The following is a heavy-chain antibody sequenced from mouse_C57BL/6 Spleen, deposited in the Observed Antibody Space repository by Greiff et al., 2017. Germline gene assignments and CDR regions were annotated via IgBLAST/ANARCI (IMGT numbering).Heavy chain of an antibody. Sequence: QVQLQQPGAELVKPGASVKLSCKASGYTFTSYWMHWVKQRPGQGLEWIGMIHPNSGSTNYNEKFKSKATLTVDKSSSTAYMQLSSLTSEDSAVYYGARWDDGLYYYAMDYWGQGTSVTVSS. CDR3: ARWDDGLYYYAMDY. J-gene: IGHJ4*01. V-gene: IGHV1-64*01. CDR2: IHPNSGST. D-gene: IGHD2-3*01. CDR1: GYTFTSYW.